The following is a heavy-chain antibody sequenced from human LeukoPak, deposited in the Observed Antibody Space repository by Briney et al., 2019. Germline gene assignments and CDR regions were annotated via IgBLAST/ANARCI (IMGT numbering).Heavy chain of an antibody. J-gene: IGHJ4*02. CDR2: IRHDGSIK. D-gene: IGHD3-16*01. CDR1: GFIFSTYG. Sequence: GGSLRLSCAASGFIFSTYGMYWVRQAPGKGLEWVAFIRHDGSIKNYADSAKGRSTISRDNSKNTLYLQMNSLRAEDTAVYYCAKDSLADIDYWGQGTLVTVSS. V-gene: IGHV3-30*02. CDR3: AKDSLADIDY.